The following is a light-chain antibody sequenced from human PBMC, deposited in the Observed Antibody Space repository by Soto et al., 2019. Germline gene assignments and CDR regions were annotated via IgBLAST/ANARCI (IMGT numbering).Light chain of an antibody. Sequence: QSVLTQSPSASASLGASVKLTCTLSSGHSSYAIAWHQQQPEKGPRYLMKVNSDGSHSKGDGIPDRFSGSSSGAERDLTISSLQSEDEADYYCQTWGTGIRAFGGGTKVTVL. V-gene: IGLV4-69*01. CDR3: QTWGTGIRA. J-gene: IGLJ2*01. CDR1: SGHSSYA. CDR2: VNSDGSH.